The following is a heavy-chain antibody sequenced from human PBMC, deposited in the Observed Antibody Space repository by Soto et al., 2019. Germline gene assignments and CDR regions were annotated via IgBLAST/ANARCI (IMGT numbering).Heavy chain of an antibody. CDR3: ARVPSGSYWIDY. CDR2: INHSGST. CDR1: GGSFSGYY. J-gene: IGHJ4*02. D-gene: IGHD3-10*01. V-gene: IGHV4-34*01. Sequence: SETLSLTCAVYGGSFSGYYWSWIRQPPGKGLEWIGEINHSGSTNYNPSLKSRVTISVDTSKNQFSLKLSSVTAADTAVYYCARVPSGSYWIDYWGQGTLVTVSS.